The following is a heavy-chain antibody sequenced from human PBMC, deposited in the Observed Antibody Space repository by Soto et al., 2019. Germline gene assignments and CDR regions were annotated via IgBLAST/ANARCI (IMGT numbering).Heavy chain of an antibody. J-gene: IGHJ6*02. D-gene: IGHD1-26*01. CDR2: IIPIFGTA. V-gene: IGHV1-69*01. Sequence: QVQLVQSGAEVKKPGSSVKVSCKASGGTFSSYAISWVRQAPGQGLEWMGGIIPIFGTANYAQKCQGRVXXTXXXXXXXAYMELSSLXXXXXXXXXXXXXXXXXXGPATYYXXXXDVXGXXTTXTXS. CDR1: GGTFSSYA. CDR3: XXXXXXXXGPATYYXXXXDV.